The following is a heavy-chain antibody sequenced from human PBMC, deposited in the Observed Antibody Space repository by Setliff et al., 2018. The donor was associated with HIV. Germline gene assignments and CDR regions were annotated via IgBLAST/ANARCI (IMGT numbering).Heavy chain of an antibody. CDR2: IFTGGST. Sequence: TSETLSLTCTVSGGSINSGSYFWSWIRQPAGKGLEWIGRIFTGGSTNYNPSLKSRVTISLDTSRNQFSLKLISVTAADTAVYYRARGSYLELLMYDMAVWGQGTTVTVSS. J-gene: IGHJ6*02. V-gene: IGHV4-61*02. CDR1: GGSINSGSYF. CDR3: ARGSYLELLMYDMAV. D-gene: IGHD3-3*01.